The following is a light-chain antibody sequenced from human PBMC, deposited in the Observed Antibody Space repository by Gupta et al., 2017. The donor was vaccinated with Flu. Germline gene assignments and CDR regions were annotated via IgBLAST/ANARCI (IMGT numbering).Light chain of an antibody. J-gene: IGKJ1*01. CDR3: QQDCSSPRT. CDR2: GAS. Sequence: GPLFSSPGERATLSCRASQSVRSSYLAWYQQKPGQSPRLLIYGASSRATGIPDRFSGSGSATDFTLTISRLEPEDFAVYYCQQDCSSPRTFGQGTKVEIK. CDR1: QSVRSSY. V-gene: IGKV3-20*01.